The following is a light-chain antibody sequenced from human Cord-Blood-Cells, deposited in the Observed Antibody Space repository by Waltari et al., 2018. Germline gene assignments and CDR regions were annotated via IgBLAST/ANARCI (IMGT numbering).Light chain of an antibody. CDR3: QQYGSSLYS. V-gene: IGKV3-20*01. CDR1: QSVSSSY. J-gene: IGKJ2*03. Sequence: EIVLTQSTGTLSLSQGERVTLSCRASQSVSSSYLAWYQQKPGQAPRLLIYGASSRATGIPDRFSGSGSGTDFTLTISRLEPEDFAVYYCQQYGSSLYSFGQGTKLEIK. CDR2: GAS.